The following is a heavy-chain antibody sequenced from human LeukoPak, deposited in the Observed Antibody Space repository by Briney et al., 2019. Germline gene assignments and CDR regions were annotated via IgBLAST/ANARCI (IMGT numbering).Heavy chain of an antibody. CDR1: GLTFSSYS. V-gene: IGHV3-21*01. Sequence: GGSLRLSCAATGLTFSSYSMNLVRQAPGKGLEWVSSISSSSSYIYYADSVKGRFTISRDNAKNSLYLQMNSLRAEDTAVYYCARDDRGGNPGYWGQGTLVTVSS. D-gene: IGHD4-23*01. J-gene: IGHJ4*02. CDR3: ARDDRGGNPGY. CDR2: ISSSSSYI.